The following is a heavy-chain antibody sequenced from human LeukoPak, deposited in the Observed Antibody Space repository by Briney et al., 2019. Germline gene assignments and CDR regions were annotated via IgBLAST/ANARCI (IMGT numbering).Heavy chain of an antibody. D-gene: IGHD5-12*01. CDR3: ARVLMVATAIDY. CDR2: IYSGGST. V-gene: IGHV3-53*01. CDR1: GFTVSSNY. J-gene: IGHJ4*02. Sequence: GGSLRLSCAASGFTVSSNYMSWVRQAPGKGLEWVSVIYSGGSTYYADSVKGRFTISRDNSKNTLYLQMNSLRAEDTAVYYCARVLMVATAIDYWGQGTLVTVSS.